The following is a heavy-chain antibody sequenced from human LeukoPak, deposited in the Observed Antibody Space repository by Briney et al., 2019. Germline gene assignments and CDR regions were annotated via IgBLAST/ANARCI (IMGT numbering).Heavy chain of an antibody. CDR1: GSTFGSYA. CDR2: ITGVGGTP. Sequence: GGSLRLSCATSGSTFGSYAMTWVRQAPGKGLEWVSGITGVGGTPYYADSVKGRFTISRDNSKNTLYLQMNSLRGEDTAAYYCAKDAVRGSGRINWFDSWGQGTLVTVSS. D-gene: IGHD3-10*01. J-gene: IGHJ5*01. V-gene: IGHV3-23*01. CDR3: AKDAVRGSGRINWFDS.